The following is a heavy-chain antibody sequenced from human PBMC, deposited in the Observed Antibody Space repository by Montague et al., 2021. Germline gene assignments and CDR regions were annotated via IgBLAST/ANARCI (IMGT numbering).Heavy chain of an antibody. Sequence: SETLSLTCTVSGGSIRSSIYYWAWIRQPPGKGLEWIGSIYYSGSAYYNTSLRNRVIMSVDTSKNQFSLNLTSVTAADTALYYCARSGGYCSGGRCDTFDYWGQGTLVTVSS. CDR3: ARSGGYCSGGRCDTFDY. J-gene: IGHJ4*02. CDR2: IYYSGSA. V-gene: IGHV4-39*01. D-gene: IGHD2-15*01. CDR1: GGSIRSSIYY.